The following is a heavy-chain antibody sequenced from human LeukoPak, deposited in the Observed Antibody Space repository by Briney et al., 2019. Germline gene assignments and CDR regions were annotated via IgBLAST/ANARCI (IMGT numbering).Heavy chain of an antibody. J-gene: IGHJ5*02. CDR1: GGSISSYY. V-gene: IGHV4-59*01. Sequence: SETLSLTCTVSGGSISSYYWSWIRQPPGKGLEWIGYIYYSGSTNYNPSLKSRVTISVDTSKNQFSLKLSSVTAAATAVSYCARDSPQMVRGVMGWFDPWGQGTLVTVSS. D-gene: IGHD3-10*01. CDR2: IYYSGST. CDR3: ARDSPQMVRGVMGWFDP.